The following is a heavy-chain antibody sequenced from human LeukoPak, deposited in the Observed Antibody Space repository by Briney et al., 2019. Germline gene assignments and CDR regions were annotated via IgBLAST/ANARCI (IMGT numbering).Heavy chain of an antibody. Sequence: GASVKVSCKVSGRTLSQFSLQWVRQVPGKGLEWMGGSDPKDKTFYAQNFQGRVTLTEVTSTDTAYMELSSLIFEDTAVYYCAIRRLAVASAPLDHWGQGTLVTVSS. CDR1: GRTLSQFS. CDR2: SDPKDKT. J-gene: IGHJ5*02. CDR3: AIRRLAVASAPLDH. D-gene: IGHD3-16*01. V-gene: IGHV1-24*01.